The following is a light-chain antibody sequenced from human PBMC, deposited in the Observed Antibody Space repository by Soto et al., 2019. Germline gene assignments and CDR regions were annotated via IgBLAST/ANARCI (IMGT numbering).Light chain of an antibody. CDR2: EVS. V-gene: IGLV2-23*02. CDR3: CSYAGSRHYV. CDR1: SSDVGSYNL. Sequence: QSVLTQPASVSGSPGQSITISCTGTSSDVGSYNLVSWYQQHPGKAPKLMIYEVSKRPSGVSNRFSGSKSGNTASLTISGLQAEDEADYYCCSYAGSRHYVFGTGTKVTVL. J-gene: IGLJ1*01.